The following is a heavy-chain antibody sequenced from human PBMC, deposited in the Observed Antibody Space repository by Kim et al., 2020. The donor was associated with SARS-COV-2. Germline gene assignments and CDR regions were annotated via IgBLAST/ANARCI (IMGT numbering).Heavy chain of an antibody. Sequence: GGSLRLSCAASGFTFRSYAMHWVRQAPGKGLEWVAVISYDGSKKYYADSVKGRFTISRDNSKNTLYLQMNSLRAEDTAVYYCARPIVVVPGASGNEDNWGQGTLGTVSS. CDR2: ISYDGSKK. CDR1: GFTFRSYA. J-gene: IGHJ4*02. V-gene: IGHV3-30*04. CDR3: ARPIVVVPGASGNEDN. D-gene: IGHD2-2*01.